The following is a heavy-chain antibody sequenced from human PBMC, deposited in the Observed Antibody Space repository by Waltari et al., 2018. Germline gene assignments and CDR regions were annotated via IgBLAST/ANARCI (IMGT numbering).Heavy chain of an antibody. CDR1: GYTFNGFY. CDR3: ATAPDAFQIIN. CDR2: INPYSGGT. V-gene: IGHV1-2*02. Sequence: QVQLVQSGAEVQKPGASVKVSCKTSGYTFNGFYTYWGRQAPGQGLEWMGWINPYSGGTAYAQKFQGRVTLTRDTSISTAYMELNRLISDDSAMYYCATAPDAFQIINWGQGTLVTVSS. J-gene: IGHJ4*02. D-gene: IGHD2-2*01.